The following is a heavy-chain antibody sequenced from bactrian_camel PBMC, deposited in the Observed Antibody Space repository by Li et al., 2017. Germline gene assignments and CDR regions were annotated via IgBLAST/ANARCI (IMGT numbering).Heavy chain of an antibody. CDR3: YLDPRRSSPPGEYSDDY. V-gene: IGHV3S40*01. CDR1: GYSYTSDC. CDR2: IYTGGLST. D-gene: IGHD3*01. Sequence: QLVESGGGSAQAGGSLRLSCSLSGYSYTSDCIAWFRQVPGKGREEVAVIYTGGLSTYYADSVKGRFTIIRANDKKTVHLQMSNLTPDDTAMYYCYLDPRRSSPPGEYSDDYWGQGTQVTVS. J-gene: IGHJ4*01.